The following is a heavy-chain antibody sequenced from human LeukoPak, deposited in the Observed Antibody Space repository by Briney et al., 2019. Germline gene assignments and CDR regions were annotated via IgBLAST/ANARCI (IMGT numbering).Heavy chain of an antibody. Sequence: ASVKVSCKASGYTFTGYYMHWVRQAPGQGLEWMGWINPNSGGTNYAQKFQGRVTMTGNTSISTAYMELSSLRSEDTAVYYCARVARYCTNGVCYTVINYFDYWGQGTLVTVSS. CDR2: INPNSGGT. CDR1: GYTFTGYY. CDR3: ARVARYCTNGVCYTVINYFDY. D-gene: IGHD2-8*01. J-gene: IGHJ4*02. V-gene: IGHV1-2*02.